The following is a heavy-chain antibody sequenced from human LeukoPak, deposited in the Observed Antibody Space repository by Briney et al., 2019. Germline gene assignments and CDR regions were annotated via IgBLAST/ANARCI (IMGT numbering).Heavy chain of an antibody. Sequence: TLSLTFAVYGASFSGYSWCWIRQPPGKGLGRIWKIKHSRSSNYTPSVKSRVTISVDTTKNQFTMKLSYVTAADTAVYYCARVGQQLRYFDYWGQGTLVTVSS. CDR1: GASFSGYS. CDR3: ARVGQQLRYFDY. D-gene: IGHD6-13*01. V-gene: IGHV4-34*01. J-gene: IGHJ4*02. CDR2: IKHSRSS.